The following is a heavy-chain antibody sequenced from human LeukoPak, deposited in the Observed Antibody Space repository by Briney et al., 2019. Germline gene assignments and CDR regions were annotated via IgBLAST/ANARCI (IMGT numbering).Heavy chain of an antibody. Sequence: PSETLSLTCTVPGGSVSSGSYYWSWIRQPPGKGLEWIGYIYYSGSTNYNPSLKSRVTISVDTSKNQFSLKLSSVTAADTAVYYCARVVSMYYYDSSGYYYDYWGQGTLVTVSS. CDR1: GGSVSSGSYY. V-gene: IGHV4-61*01. CDR3: ARVVSMYYYDSSGYYYDY. CDR2: IYYSGST. J-gene: IGHJ4*02. D-gene: IGHD3-22*01.